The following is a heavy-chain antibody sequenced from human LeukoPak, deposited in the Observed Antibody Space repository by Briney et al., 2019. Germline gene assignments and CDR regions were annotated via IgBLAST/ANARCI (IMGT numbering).Heavy chain of an antibody. Sequence: GEFLKNSRKGFGYSFTNYWIGGGRPIPGEGRGLGGIIYPGDSDTRYSPSFQGQVTISADKSISTAYLQWSSLKASDTAMYYCASISVGYYYYGMDVWGQGTTVTVSS. D-gene: IGHD5/OR15-5a*01. CDR1: GYSFTNYW. CDR2: IYPGDSDT. J-gene: IGHJ6*02. CDR3: ASISVGYYYYGMDV. V-gene: IGHV5-51*01.